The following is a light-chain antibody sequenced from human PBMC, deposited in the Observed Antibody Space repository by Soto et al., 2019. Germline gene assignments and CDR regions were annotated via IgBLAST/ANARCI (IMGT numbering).Light chain of an antibody. J-gene: IGLJ1*01. CDR3: SSYTTLSNRV. CDR1: STDIGAYNY. V-gene: IGLV2-14*01. CDR2: EVT. Sequence: QSVLHQPASVSCSPGQSITISCTGTSTDIGAYNYVSWYQQHPGKAPKLLIYEVTNRPSGVSNRFSGSKSGNTASLTISGLQAEDEANYYCSSYTTLSNRVFGTGTKVTVL.